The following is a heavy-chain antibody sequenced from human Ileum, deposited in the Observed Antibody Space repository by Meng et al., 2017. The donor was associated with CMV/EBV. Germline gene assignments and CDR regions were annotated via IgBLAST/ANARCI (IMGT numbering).Heavy chain of an antibody. J-gene: IGHJ4*02. CDR1: GASIRRSDLY. CDR2: IYYSGAT. Sequence: SETLSLTCTVSGASIRRSDLYGGCIRQSPVKGLEWIGSIYYSGATYYNPSPSGRVTMSLDTSQRQFSLGLNSVTAADTDVYYCAAYYGSETFYYNGIDYWGRGTLVTVSS. V-gene: IGHV4-39*07. CDR3: AAYYGSETFYYNGIDY. D-gene: IGHD3-10*01.